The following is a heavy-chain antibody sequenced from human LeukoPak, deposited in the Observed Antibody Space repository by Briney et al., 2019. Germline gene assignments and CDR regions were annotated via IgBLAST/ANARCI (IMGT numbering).Heavy chain of an antibody. CDR2: ISSKGGRT. V-gene: IGHV3-64*01. CDR3: AREGRPDRSSWYDY. D-gene: IGHD6-13*01. Sequence: GGSLRLSCAASGCTFSSYSMRWVRQPPGKGLEYVSDISSKGGRTYYAYSMKRRFTTSEDNSKNTLYLQMGSLRAEDMAVYYCAREGRPDRSSWYDYWGQGTLVTVSS. CDR1: GCTFSSYS. J-gene: IGHJ4*02.